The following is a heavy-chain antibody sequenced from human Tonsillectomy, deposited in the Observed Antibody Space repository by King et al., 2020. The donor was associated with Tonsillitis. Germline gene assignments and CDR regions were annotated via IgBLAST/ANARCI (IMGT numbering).Heavy chain of an antibody. J-gene: IGHJ3*02. CDR2: IIWDGGGT. V-gene: IGHV3-43*01. CDR1: GFPFDDYT. CDR3: AKGGRPTDAFDI. Sequence: VQLVESGGVVVQPGGSLRLSCAPSGFPFDDYTMHWVRQPPGRGLEGVSLIIWDGGGTYYADSVKGRFTISRDNSKNSLYLQMNSLRTEDTALYYCAKGGRPTDAFDIWGQGTMVTVSS.